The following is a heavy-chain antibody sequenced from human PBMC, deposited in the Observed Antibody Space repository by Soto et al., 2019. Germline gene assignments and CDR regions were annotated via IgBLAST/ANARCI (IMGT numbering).Heavy chain of an antibody. V-gene: IGHV3-48*01. CDR1: GFTFSSYS. Sequence: PGGSLRLSCAASGFTFSSYSMNWVRQAPGKGLEWVSYISSSSSTIYYADSVKGRFTISRDNAKNSLYLQMNSLRAEDTAVYYCAREGFYYYYGMDVWCQGTTVTVSS. CDR2: ISSSSSTI. CDR3: AREGFYYYYGMDV. J-gene: IGHJ6*02.